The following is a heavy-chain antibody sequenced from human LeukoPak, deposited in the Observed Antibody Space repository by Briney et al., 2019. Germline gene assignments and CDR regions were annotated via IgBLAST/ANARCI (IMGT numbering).Heavy chain of an antibody. CDR2: IYSGGST. CDR3: ARVDDSSGYYPFDY. V-gene: IGHV3-53*01. J-gene: IGHJ4*02. D-gene: IGHD3-22*01. CDR1: GFTVSSNY. Sequence: PGGSLRLSCAASGFTVSSNYMSWVRQAPGKGLEWVSVIYSGGSTYYADSVKGRFTISRDNSKNTLYLQMNSLRAEDTAVYYCARVDDSSGYYPFDYWGQGTLVTVSS.